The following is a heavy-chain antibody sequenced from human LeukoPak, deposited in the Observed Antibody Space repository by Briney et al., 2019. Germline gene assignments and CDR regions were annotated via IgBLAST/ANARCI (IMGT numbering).Heavy chain of an antibody. D-gene: IGHD3-10*01. CDR1: GGSFSGYY. Sequence: PSETLSLTCAVYGGSFSGYYWSWIRQPPGKGLEWIGEINHSGSTNYNPSLKSRVTISVDTSKNQFSLKLSSVTAADTAVYYCARVKCGPRPHHDLWFGEFSQFCYYYMDVWGKGTTVTISS. V-gene: IGHV4-34*01. CDR3: ARVKCGPRPHHDLWFGEFSQFCYYYMDV. CDR2: INHSGST. J-gene: IGHJ6*03.